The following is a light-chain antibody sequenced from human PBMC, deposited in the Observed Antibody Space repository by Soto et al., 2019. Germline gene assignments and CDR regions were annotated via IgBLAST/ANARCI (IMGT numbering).Light chain of an antibody. V-gene: IGKV3-11*01. CDR1: QSVSNY. CDR2: DAS. CDR3: QQRSNWPLLT. Sequence: EIVLTQSPATLSLSPGERATLSCRASQSVSNYLAWYQQKPGQAPRLLIYDASNRATGIPARFSGNGSGTDFTLTISSLEPEDFAIYYCQQRSNWPLLTFGGGTKVEIK. J-gene: IGKJ4*01.